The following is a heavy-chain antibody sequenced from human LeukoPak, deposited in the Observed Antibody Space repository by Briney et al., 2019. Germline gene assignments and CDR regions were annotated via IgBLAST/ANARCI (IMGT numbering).Heavy chain of an antibody. J-gene: IGHJ5*01. D-gene: IGHD6-13*01. CDR2: ISGSGGST. CDR1: GFTFSSYA. CDR3: AKDPTIYSSSGDSFDS. Sequence: GGSLRLSCAASGFTFSSYAMSWVRQAPGKGLEWVSAISGSGGSTYYADSVKGRFTISRDNSKNTLYLQMNSLRAEDTAVYYCAKDPTIYSSSGDSFDSWGQGTLVTVSS. V-gene: IGHV3-23*01.